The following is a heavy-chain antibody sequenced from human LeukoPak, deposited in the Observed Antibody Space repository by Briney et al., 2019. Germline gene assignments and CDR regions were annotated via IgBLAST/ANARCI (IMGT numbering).Heavy chain of an antibody. CDR3: AKDRIAAAGYYFDY. J-gene: IGHJ4*02. Sequence: GGSLRLSCAASGFTFSSYGMHWVRQAPGKGLEWLAVISYDGSNKYYADSVKGRFTISRDNSKNTLYLQMNSLRAEDTAVYYCAKDRIAAAGYYFDYWGQGTLVTVSS. V-gene: IGHV3-30*18. CDR1: GFTFSSYG. CDR2: ISYDGSNK. D-gene: IGHD6-13*01.